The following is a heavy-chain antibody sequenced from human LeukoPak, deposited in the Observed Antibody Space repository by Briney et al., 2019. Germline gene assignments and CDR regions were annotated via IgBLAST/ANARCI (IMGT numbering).Heavy chain of an antibody. J-gene: IGHJ5*02. CDR1: GYTFTSYG. Sequence: ASVNVSCKASGYTFTSYGISWVRQAPGQGLEWMGWISAYNGNTNYAQKLQGRVTMTTDTSTSTAYMELRSLRSDDTAVYYCARLPAYYDFWSGYSWFDPWGQGTLVTVSS. D-gene: IGHD3-3*01. CDR2: ISAYNGNT. CDR3: ARLPAYYDFWSGYSWFDP. V-gene: IGHV1-18*01.